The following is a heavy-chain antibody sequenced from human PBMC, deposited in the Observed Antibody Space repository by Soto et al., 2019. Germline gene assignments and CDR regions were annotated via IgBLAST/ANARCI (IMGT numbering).Heavy chain of an antibody. J-gene: IGHJ4*02. V-gene: IGHV1-8*01. Sequence: ASVKVSCKASGFTFITYDFSWVRQAAGQGLEWMGWMNPNNGNAGFAHKFRGRINMTRNTSISTAYLELSSLRSDYSTVSFCARRKTQTGQYYLDLWGEGMQVTVS. CDR2: MNPNNGNA. CDR3: ARRKTQTGQYYLDL. CDR1: GFTFITYD.